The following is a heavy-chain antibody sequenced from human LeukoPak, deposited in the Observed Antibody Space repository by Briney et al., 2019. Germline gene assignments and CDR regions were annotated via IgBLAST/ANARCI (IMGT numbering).Heavy chain of an antibody. Sequence: KASETLSLTCTVSGGSISSYYWSWIRQPPGKGLEWIGYIYYSGSTNYNPSLKSRVTISVDTSKNQFSLKLSSVTAADTAVYYCASRSLVFPMDAFDIRGQGTMVTVSS. V-gene: IGHV4-59*01. J-gene: IGHJ3*02. CDR1: GGSISSYY. D-gene: IGHD3-10*01. CDR2: IYYSGST. CDR3: ASRSLVFPMDAFDI.